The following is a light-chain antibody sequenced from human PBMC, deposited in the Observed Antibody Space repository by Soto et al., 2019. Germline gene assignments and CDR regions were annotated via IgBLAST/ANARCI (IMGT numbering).Light chain of an antibody. CDR3: SSFTDTGTVM. V-gene: IGLV2-14*03. Sequence: QSVLTQPASVSGSPGQSFTIPCTGSSSDVGAYHSVSWYQQHPGKAPKLIIFDVSNRPSGVSNRFSGSKSGNTASLTISGLQAEDEADYYYSSFTDTGTVMFGGGTKVTVL. J-gene: IGLJ3*02. CDR2: DVS. CDR1: SSDVGAYHS.